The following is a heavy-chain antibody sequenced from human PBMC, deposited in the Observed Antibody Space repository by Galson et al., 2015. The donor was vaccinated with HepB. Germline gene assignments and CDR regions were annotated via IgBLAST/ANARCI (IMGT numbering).Heavy chain of an antibody. V-gene: IGHV3-11*06. Sequence: SLRLSCAASGFTFSDYYMSWIRQAPGKGLEWVSYISSSSSYTNYADSVKGRFTISRDNAKNSLYLQMNSLRAEDTAVYYCARDRNSSSWFDAFDIWGQGTMVTVSS. CDR2: ISSSSSYT. CDR1: GFTFSDYY. J-gene: IGHJ3*02. CDR3: ARDRNSSSWFDAFDI. D-gene: IGHD6-13*01.